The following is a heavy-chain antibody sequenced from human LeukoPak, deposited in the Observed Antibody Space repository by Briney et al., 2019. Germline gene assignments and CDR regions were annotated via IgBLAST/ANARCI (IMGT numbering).Heavy chain of an antibody. CDR1: GFTLPTSW. CDR3: VRDSDFSLYS. D-gene: IGHD4-11*01. CDR2: ITPDGIT. Sequence: GESLRLSCAASGFTLPTSWMHWVRQAPGEGVVWVSRITPDGITTYADSVKGRFTISRDNAKNTLYLQMNSLRAEDTAVYYFVRDSDFSLYSWGQGSLVTVSS. V-gene: IGHV3-74*01. J-gene: IGHJ4*02.